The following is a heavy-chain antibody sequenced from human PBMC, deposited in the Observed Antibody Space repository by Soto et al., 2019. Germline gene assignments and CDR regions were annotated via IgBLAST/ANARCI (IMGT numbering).Heavy chain of an antibody. CDR2: IYHSGST. J-gene: IGHJ6*02. D-gene: IGHD2-21*01. CDR1: GGSISSSNW. Sequence: PSETLSLTCAVSGGSISSSNWWSWVRQPPGKGLEWIGEIYHSGSTNYNPSLKSRVTISVDKSKNQFSLKLSSVTAADTAVYYCARGGFLDPTLFARGDYYGMDVWGQGTTVTVSS. CDR3: ARGGFLDPTLFARGDYYGMDV. V-gene: IGHV4-4*02.